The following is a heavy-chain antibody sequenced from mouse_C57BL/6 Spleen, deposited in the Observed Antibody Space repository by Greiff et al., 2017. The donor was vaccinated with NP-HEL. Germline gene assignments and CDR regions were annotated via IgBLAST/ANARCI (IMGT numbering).Heavy chain of an antibody. D-gene: IGHD1-1*01. CDR1: GYTFTDYY. J-gene: IGHJ3*01. CDR3: ASPPLRAWFAY. Sequence: EVPLQQSGPVLVKPGASVKMSCKASGYTFTDYYMNWVKQSHGKSLEWIGVINPYNGGTSYNQKFKGKATLTVDKSSSTAYMELNSLTSEDAAAYYCASPPLRAWFAYWGQGTLVTVSA. V-gene: IGHV1-19*01. CDR2: INPYNGGT.